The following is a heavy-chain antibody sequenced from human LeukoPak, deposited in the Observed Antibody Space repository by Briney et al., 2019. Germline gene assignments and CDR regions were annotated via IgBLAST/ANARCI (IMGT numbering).Heavy chain of an antibody. D-gene: IGHD6-19*01. Sequence: GGSLRLSCAASGFTFADYAMSWVRQAPGKGLEWVAVIWYDGSNKHYADSVKGRFTISRDNSKNTLYLQMNSLRAEDTAVYYCARDPTGMGYGSGYDYWGQGTLVTVSS. J-gene: IGHJ4*02. CDR1: GFTFADYA. V-gene: IGHV3-33*01. CDR3: ARDPTGMGYGSGYDY. CDR2: IWYDGSNK.